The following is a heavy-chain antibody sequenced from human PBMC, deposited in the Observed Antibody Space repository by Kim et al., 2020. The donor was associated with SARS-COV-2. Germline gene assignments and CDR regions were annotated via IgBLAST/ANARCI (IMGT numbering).Heavy chain of an antibody. V-gene: IGHV3-20*01. CDR1: GFTFDDYG. J-gene: IGHJ6*02. D-gene: IGHD1-26*01. CDR2: INWNGGST. CDR3: ARAGWRVGATSSTSYYYGMDV. Sequence: GGSLRLSCAASGFTFDDYGMSWVRQAPGKGLEWVSGINWNGGSTGYADSVKGRFTISRDNAKNSLYLQMNSLRAEDTALYHCARAGWRVGATSSTSYYYGMDVWGQGTTVTVSS.